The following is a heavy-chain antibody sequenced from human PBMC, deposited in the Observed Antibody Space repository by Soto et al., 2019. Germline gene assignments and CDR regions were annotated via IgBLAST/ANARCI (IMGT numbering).Heavy chain of an antibody. CDR3: ARDGGSGTNYYYGMDV. V-gene: IGHV4-59*01. CDR2: IYYSGST. CDR1: GGSISSYY. J-gene: IGHJ6*02. Sequence: SETLSLTCTVSGGSISSYYWSWIRQPPGKGLEWIGYIYYSGSTNYNPSLKSRVTISVDTSKNQFSLNLSSVTAADTAVYYCARDGGSGTNYYYGMDVWGQGTTVTVSS. D-gene: IGHD3-10*01.